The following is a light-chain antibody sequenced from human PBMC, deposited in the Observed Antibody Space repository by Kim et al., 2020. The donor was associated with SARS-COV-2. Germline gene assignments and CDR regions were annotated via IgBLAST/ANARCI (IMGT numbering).Light chain of an antibody. J-gene: IGLJ3*02. CDR3: QTWDTGIHV. CDR2: LNSDGSH. V-gene: IGLV4-69*01. CDR1: SGHSRNA. Sequence: QSVLTQSPSASASLGASVKLTCTLSSGHSRNAIAWHQQQPERGPRYLMKLNSDGSHTKGDGIPDRFSGSSSGAECYLTISSLQSEDEADYYCQTWDTGIHVFGGGTQLTVL.